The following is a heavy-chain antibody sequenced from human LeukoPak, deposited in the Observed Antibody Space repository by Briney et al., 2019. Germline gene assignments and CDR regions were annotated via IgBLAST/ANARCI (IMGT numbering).Heavy chain of an antibody. V-gene: IGHV3-53*01. CDR1: GFTVSGNY. D-gene: IGHD6-25*01. CDR3: AGGNTWPGLSY. CDR2: IYTAGST. Sequence: GGSLRLSCAASGFTVSGNYMSWVRQAPGKGLEWVSVIYTAGSTYNADSVKGRYTISRDKSKNTLYLQMNTLRAEDTAVYFCAGGNTWPGLSYWGQGTLLTVSS. J-gene: IGHJ4*02.